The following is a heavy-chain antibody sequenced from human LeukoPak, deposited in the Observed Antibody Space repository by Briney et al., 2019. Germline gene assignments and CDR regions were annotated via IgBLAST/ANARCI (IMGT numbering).Heavy chain of an antibody. CDR1: GFSFSSYA. V-gene: IGHV3-23*01. D-gene: IGHD3-10*01. CDR2: ISGIGGNT. CDR3: AKDHYGSGSYYNPFDY. J-gene: IGHJ4*02. Sequence: GGSLRLSCAASGFSFSSYAMSWVRQTPGKGLERVSVISGIGGNTYYADSVKGRFTISRDNSKNTLYLQLNSLRAEDTAVYYCAKDHYGSGSYYNPFDYWGQGTLVTVSS.